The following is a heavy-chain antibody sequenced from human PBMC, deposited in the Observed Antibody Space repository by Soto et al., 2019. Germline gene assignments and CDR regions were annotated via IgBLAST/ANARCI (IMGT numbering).Heavy chain of an antibody. Sequence: SETLSLTCTLSGGSITGGRYDWSWIRQSPGKGLEWVGCIQSSGNTHYNAPLKSRVTMSIDASRNRLYLKLVSVTAADTAVYYCGRTYNYGAWAAWYWGQGIQVTVSS. CDR3: GRTYNYGAWAAWY. CDR1: GGSITGGRYD. D-gene: IGHD5-18*01. V-gene: IGHV4-61*01. CDR2: IQSSGNT. J-gene: IGHJ4*02.